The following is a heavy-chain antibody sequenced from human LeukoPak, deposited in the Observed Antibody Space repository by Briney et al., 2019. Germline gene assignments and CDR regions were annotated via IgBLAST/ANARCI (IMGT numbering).Heavy chain of an antibody. CDR3: ARDSGTTVTNFDY. V-gene: IGHV3-21*01. CDR2: ISSSSSYI. CDR1: GFTFSSYS. D-gene: IGHD4-17*01. J-gene: IGHJ4*02. Sequence: GGSLRLSCAASGFTFSSYSMTWVRQAPGKGLEWVSSISSSSSYIYYADSVKGRFTISRDNAKNSLYLQMNSLRAEDTAVYYCARDSGTTVTNFDYWGQGTLVTVSS.